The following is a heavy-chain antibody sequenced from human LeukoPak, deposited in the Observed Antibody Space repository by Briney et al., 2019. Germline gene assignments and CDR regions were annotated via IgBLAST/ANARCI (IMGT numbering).Heavy chain of an antibody. V-gene: IGHV1-18*01. CDR1: GYTFTSYG. CDR2: ISAYNGNT. D-gene: IGHD6-19*01. CDR3: ARARIAVAKGDYFDY. Sequence: ASVKVSCKASGYTFTSYGISWVRQAPGQGLGWMGWISAYNGNTNYAQKLQGRVTITANKSTSTAYMELSSLRSEDTAVYYCARARIAVAKGDYFDYWGQGTLVTVSS. J-gene: IGHJ4*02.